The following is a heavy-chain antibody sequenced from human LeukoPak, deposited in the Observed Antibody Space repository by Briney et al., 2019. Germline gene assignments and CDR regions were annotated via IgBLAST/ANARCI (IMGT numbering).Heavy chain of an antibody. Sequence: SETLSLTCTVSGGSINTYNWNWIRQPPGKGLEWIGSIYYSGSTNYNPSLKSRVTISVDTPKNQFSLKLSSVTAADTAVYYCARPQSSGYYGGYFQHWGQGTLVTVS. CDR1: GGSINTYN. CDR3: ARPQSSGYYGGYFQH. D-gene: IGHD6-19*01. CDR2: IYYSGST. V-gene: IGHV4-59*08. J-gene: IGHJ1*01.